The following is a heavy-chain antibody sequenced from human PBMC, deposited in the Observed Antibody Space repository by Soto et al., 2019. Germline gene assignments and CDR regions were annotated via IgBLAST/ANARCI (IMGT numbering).Heavy chain of an antibody. J-gene: IGHJ4*02. D-gene: IGHD3-10*01. CDR3: ARGPLMTSYYGSASRDRGYFDF. CDR1: GGSFSGYY. V-gene: IGHV4-34*01. Sequence: PSETLSLTCGVSGGSFSGYYWSWIRQAPGKGLEWIGEVSQSGSHTCNPSLKSRVTISVVTSKNQLSLNVTSVTAADTAVYYCARGPLMTSYYGSASRDRGYFDFWGQGTLVTVSS. CDR2: VSQSGSH.